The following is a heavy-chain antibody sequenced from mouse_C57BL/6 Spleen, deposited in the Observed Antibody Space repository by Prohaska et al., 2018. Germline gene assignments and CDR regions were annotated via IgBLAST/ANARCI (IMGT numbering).Heavy chain of an antibody. V-gene: IGHV6-3*01. J-gene: IGHJ3*01. CDR1: GFPFINYW. Sequence: EVKLEESGGGLVQPGGSMKLSCVASGFPFINYWMNWVRQSPEKGLEWVAQIRLKSDNYATHYAESVKGRCTISRDDSKSSVYLQMNNLRAEDTGMYYCTADPNAYWGQGTLVTVSA. CDR2: IRLKSDNYAT. CDR3: TADPNAY.